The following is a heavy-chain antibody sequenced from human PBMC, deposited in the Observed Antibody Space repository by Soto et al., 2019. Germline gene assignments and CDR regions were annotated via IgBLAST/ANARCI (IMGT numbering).Heavy chain of an antibody. CDR2: VYHSGTS. V-gene: IGHV4-39*01. J-gene: IGHJ5*02. CDR3: VLIGCSSGWS. D-gene: IGHD6-19*01. Sequence: QLQLQESGPGLVKPSETLSLTCSVSGVSISTSTDYWGWIRHPPGKGLEGIGSVYHSGTSYYNPSLKSRVTISFGPSKTQFSLNMSSVPAADTAVYYCVLIGCSSGWSWSPGTLVTVSS. CDR1: GVSISTSTDY.